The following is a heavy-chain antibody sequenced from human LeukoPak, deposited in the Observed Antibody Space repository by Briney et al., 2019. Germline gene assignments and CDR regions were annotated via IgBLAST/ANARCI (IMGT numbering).Heavy chain of an antibody. CDR2: INHSGST. D-gene: IGHD6-6*01. Sequence: SETLSLTCAVYGGSFSGYYWSWIRQPPGKGLEWIGEINHSGSTNYNPSLKSRVTISVDTSKNQFSLKLSSVTAADTAVYYCARVSSVAARVYYYYGMDVWGQGTTVTVSS. V-gene: IGHV4-34*01. J-gene: IGHJ6*02. CDR3: ARVSSVAARVYYYYGMDV. CDR1: GGSFSGYY.